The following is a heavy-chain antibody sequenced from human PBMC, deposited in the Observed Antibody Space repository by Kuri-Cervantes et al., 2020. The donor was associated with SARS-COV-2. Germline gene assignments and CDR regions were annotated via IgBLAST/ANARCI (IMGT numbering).Heavy chain of an antibody. CDR3: AKDTGMSAFDI. V-gene: IGHV3-23*01. CDR1: GFTFSNYA. CDR2: ISGSGGST. J-gene: IGHJ3*02. Sequence: GGSLRLSCVASGFTFSNYAMSWVRQAPGKGLEWVSGISGSGGSTYYADSVKGRFTISRDNSKNTLYLQMNSLRAEDTAVYYCAKDTGMSAFDIWVQGTMVTVSS. D-gene: IGHD3-10*01.